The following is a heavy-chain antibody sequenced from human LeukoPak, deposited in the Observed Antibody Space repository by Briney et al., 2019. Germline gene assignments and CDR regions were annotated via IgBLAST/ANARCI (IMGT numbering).Heavy chain of an antibody. CDR3: AKDPDCTSGICYTFFDY. D-gene: IGHD2-8*01. CDR2: IRTSSSTI. V-gene: IGHV3-48*01. Sequence: QPGGSLRLSCAASGFTFSSYSMNWVRQAPGKGLEWVSYIRTSSSTIYYADSVKGRFTISRDNSKNTLYLQMNSLRAEDTAVYYCAKDPDCTSGICYTFFDYWGQGTLVTVSS. J-gene: IGHJ4*02. CDR1: GFTFSSYS.